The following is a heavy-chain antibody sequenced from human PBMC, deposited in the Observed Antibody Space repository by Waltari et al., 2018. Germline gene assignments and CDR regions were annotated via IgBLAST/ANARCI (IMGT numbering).Heavy chain of an antibody. J-gene: IGHJ4*02. CDR2: ISWEGSTT. Sequence: EVQLVESGRVVVQPGGSRRRSGAPAGVTADENAMHWVRQAAGKGRGWVSLISWEGSTTSYADSVQGRFTISRDNSKNSLYLQMNSLRAEATALYGSARGSRGYSGWVDYWGQGTLVTVSS. CDR3: ARGSRGYSGWVDY. CDR1: GVTADENA. V-gene: IGHV3-43D*03. D-gene: IGHD6-19*01.